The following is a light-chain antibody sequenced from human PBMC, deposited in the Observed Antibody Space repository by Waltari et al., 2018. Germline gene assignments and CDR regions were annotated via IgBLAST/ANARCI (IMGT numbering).Light chain of an antibody. J-gene: IGLJ1*01. CDR3: QAWDSSTAFYV. Sequence: SYELCQTPSVSVSPGQTASIHCSGGYLGDQYACWYQQRPGQSPVLVIYQDTKRPSGIPERFSGSNSGNTATLTISGTQAMDEADYFCQAWDSSTAFYVFGPGTKVTVL. CDR1: YLGDQY. CDR2: QDT. V-gene: IGLV3-1*01.